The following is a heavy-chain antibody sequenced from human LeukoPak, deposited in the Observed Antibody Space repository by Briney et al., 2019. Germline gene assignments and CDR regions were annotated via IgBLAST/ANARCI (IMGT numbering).Heavy chain of an antibody. D-gene: IGHD3-10*01. CDR2: ISSSGSTI. CDR3: ARTELWFGELLFFDY. CDR1: GFTFSDYY. J-gene: IGHJ4*02. V-gene: IGHV3-11*04. Sequence: GGSLRLSCAASGFTFSDYYMSWIRQAPGKGLEWVSYISSSGSTIYYADSVKGRFTISRDNAKNSLYLQMNSLRAEDTAVYYCARTELWFGELLFFDYWGQGTLATVSS.